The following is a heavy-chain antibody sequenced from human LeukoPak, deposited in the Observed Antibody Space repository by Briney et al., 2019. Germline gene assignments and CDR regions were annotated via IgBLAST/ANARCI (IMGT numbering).Heavy chain of an antibody. CDR2: ISYDGSIK. CDR1: GFTFSSYA. V-gene: IGHV3-30-3*01. CDR3: ARGPGYSSGWYVLSVDY. Sequence: GGSLRLSCAASGFTFSSYAMSWVRQAPGKGLEWVAVISYDGSIKYYADSVKGRFTTSRDNSKNMLYLQMNSLSAEDTAVYYCARGPGYSSGWYVLSVDYWGQGTLVTVSS. J-gene: IGHJ4*02. D-gene: IGHD6-19*01.